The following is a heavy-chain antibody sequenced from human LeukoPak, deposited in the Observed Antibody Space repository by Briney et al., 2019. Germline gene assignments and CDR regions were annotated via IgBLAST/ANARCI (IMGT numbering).Heavy chain of an antibody. V-gene: IGHV1-8*03. CDR1: GYTFTSYD. J-gene: IGHJ3*02. D-gene: IGHD1-26*01. Sequence: GASVKVSCKASGYTFTSYDINWVRQATGQGLEWMGWMNPNSGNTGYAQKFQGRVTITRNTSISTAYTELSSLRSEDTAVYYCASTWEPELPHDAFDIWGQGTMVTVSS. CDR2: MNPNSGNT. CDR3: ASTWEPELPHDAFDI.